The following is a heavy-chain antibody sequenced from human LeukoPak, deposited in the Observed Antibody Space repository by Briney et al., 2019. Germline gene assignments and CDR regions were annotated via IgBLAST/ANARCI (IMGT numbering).Heavy chain of an antibody. J-gene: IGHJ6*03. CDR1: GFTFSSYW. D-gene: IGHD6-6*01. V-gene: IGHV3-7*01. Sequence: PGGSLRLSCAASGFTFSSYWMSWVRQAPGKGLEWVANIKQVGSEKYYVDSVKGRFTISRDNSKNTLYLQMNSLRAEDTAVYYCAKDGPTEYSSSWEGENYYYYMDVWGKGTTVTVSS. CDR2: IKQVGSEK. CDR3: AKDGPTEYSSSWEGENYYYYMDV.